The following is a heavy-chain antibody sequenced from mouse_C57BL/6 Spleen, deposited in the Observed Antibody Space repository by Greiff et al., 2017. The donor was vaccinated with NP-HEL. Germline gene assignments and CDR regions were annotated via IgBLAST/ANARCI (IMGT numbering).Heavy chain of an antibody. CDR1: GYTFTSYW. J-gene: IGHJ1*03. D-gene: IGHD1-1*01. V-gene: IGHV1-59*01. Sequence: QVQLQQPGAELVRPGTSVKLSCKASGYTFTSYWMHWVKQRPGQGLEWIGVIDPSDSYTNYNQKFKGKATLTVDTSSSTAYMQLSSLTSEDSAVYYCARNNYGGSYKYFDVWGTGTTVTVSS. CDR3: ARNNYGGSYKYFDV. CDR2: IDPSDSYT.